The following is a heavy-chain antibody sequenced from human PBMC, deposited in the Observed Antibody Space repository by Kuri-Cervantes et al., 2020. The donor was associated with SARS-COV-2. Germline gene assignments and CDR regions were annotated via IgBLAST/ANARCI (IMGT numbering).Heavy chain of an antibody. CDR1: GYSISSGYY. Sequence: SETLSLTCAVPGYSISSGYYWGWIRQPPGKGLEWIGSIYHSGSTYYNPSLKSRVTISVDTSKNQFSLKLSSVTAADTAVYYCARGGVAVAGGKYYYYGMDVWGQGTTVTVSS. D-gene: IGHD6-19*01. V-gene: IGHV4-38-2*01. CDR3: ARGGVAVAGGKYYYYGMDV. J-gene: IGHJ6*02. CDR2: IYHSGST.